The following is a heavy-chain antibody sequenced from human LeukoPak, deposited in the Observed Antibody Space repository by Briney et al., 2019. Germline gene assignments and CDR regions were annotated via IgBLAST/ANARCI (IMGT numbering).Heavy chain of an antibody. Sequence: PSETLSLTCTVSGGSISNYFWSWIRQPAGKGLEWIGRIYAGESAKYNPSLETRVTVSVDTPTNQLSLKLSSVTAADTAVYYCAREGYSYGYYFDYWGQGTLGTVSS. D-gene: IGHD5-18*01. CDR2: IYAGESA. J-gene: IGHJ4*02. CDR1: GGSISNYF. V-gene: IGHV4-4*07. CDR3: AREGYSYGYYFDY.